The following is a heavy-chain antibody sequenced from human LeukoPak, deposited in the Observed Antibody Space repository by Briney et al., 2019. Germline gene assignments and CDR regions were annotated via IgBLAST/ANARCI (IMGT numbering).Heavy chain of an antibody. D-gene: IGHD3-22*01. V-gene: IGHV4-59*01. Sequence: SETLSLTCTVSGGSISSYYWNWIRQPPGKGLEWIGYIYYSGSTNYNPSLKSRVTISVDTSKNQFSLKLSSVTAADTAVYYCARGSYYYDSSGFGYWGQGTLVTVSS. CDR3: ARGSYYYDSSGFGY. CDR1: GGSISSYY. J-gene: IGHJ4*02. CDR2: IYYSGST.